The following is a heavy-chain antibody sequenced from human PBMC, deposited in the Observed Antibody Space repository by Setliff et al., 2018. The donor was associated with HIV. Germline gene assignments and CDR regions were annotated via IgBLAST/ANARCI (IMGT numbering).Heavy chain of an antibody. V-gene: IGHV5-51*01. CDR3: AKTGGLRYMDV. D-gene: IGHD7-27*01. Sequence: PGESLKISCQASGFTFSNYWIGWVRQMPGKGLEWMGIIYPGDSDTKYSPSFQGQVTMSADKSNNTAYLQWSSLKTSDSAIYYCAKTGGLRYMDVWGKGTTVTVSS. CDR2: IYPGDSDT. CDR1: GFTFSNYW. J-gene: IGHJ6*03.